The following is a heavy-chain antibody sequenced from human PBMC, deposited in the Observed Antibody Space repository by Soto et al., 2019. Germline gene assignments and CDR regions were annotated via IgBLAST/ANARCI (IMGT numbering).Heavy chain of an antibody. Sequence: GESLKISCKGSGYSFTNYWIHWVRQMPGKGLEGMGRIDPNDPYTNYSPSFEGHVPLSADRSISTAFLQWAGLTAPDTPMYYCARQGTSSFTFWYFDLWGRATLVTVSS. CDR2: IDPNDPYT. D-gene: IGHD2-2*01. CDR3: ARQGTSSFTFWYFDL. J-gene: IGHJ2*01. V-gene: IGHV5-10-1*01. CDR1: GYSFTNYW.